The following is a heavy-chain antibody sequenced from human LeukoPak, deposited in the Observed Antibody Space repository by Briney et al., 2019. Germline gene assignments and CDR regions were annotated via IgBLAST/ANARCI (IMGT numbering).Heavy chain of an antibody. D-gene: IGHD3-22*01. CDR3: ARAHYYDSSGYPPFDY. J-gene: IGHJ4*02. Sequence: ASVKVSCKASGYTFTSYYMHWVRQAPGQGLEWMGIINPSGGSTSYAQKFQGRVTMTRDTSTSTAYMELRSLRSDDTAVYYCARAHYYDSSGYPPFDYWGQGTLVTVSS. CDR2: INPSGGST. CDR1: GYTFTSYY. V-gene: IGHV1-46*01.